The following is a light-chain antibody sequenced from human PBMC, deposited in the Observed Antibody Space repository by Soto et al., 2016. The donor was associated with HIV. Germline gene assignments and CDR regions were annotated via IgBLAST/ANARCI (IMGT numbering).Light chain of an antibody. CDR3: MQGTHFPRT. CDR2: RVS. CDR1: ESLLWLDKNTY. J-gene: IGKJ1*01. Sequence: DVVMTQPPLSLPVTLGQPASISCRSSESLLWLDKNTYLTWFHQRPGQSPRRLIYRVSNRDSGVPDRFSGSGSGNDFTLKISRVEAEDVGIYYCMQGTHFPRTFGQGTKVEIK. V-gene: IGKV2-30*01.